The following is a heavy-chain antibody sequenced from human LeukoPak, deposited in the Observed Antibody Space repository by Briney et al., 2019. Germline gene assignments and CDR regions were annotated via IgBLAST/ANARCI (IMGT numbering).Heavy chain of an antibody. J-gene: IGHJ4*02. CDR3: ARGPRDGLNY. Sequence: ASVKVSCKASGYTFISYSISWVRQAPGQGLERMGWISAYNGNTNYAQNLQGRVTMTTDTSMSTAYMELSSLRSDDTAVYYCARGPRDGLNYWGQGTLVTVSS. CDR1: GYTFISYS. CDR2: ISAYNGNT. V-gene: IGHV1-18*01. D-gene: IGHD5-24*01.